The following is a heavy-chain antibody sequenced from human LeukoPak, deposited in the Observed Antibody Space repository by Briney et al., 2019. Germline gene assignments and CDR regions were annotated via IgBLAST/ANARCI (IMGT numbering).Heavy chain of an antibody. V-gene: IGHV4-59*13. CDR3: ARAPTYYYDT. J-gene: IGHJ5*02. CDR1: GGSFSGYY. D-gene: IGHD3-22*01. Sequence: SETLSLTCTVSGGSFSGYYGGWIRRPPGKGLEWIGYIYYSGSTNYNPSLKSRVTISVDTSKNQFSLKLSSVTAADTAVYYCARAPTYYYDTWGQGTLVTVSS. CDR2: IYYSGST.